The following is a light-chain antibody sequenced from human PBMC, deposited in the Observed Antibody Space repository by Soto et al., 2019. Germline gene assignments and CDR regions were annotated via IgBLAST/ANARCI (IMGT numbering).Light chain of an antibody. CDR1: QSVSSY. J-gene: IGKJ1*01. CDR3: QQYNSWPRT. V-gene: IGKV3D-15*01. CDR2: GAS. Sequence: EIVLTQSPATLSLSPAERATLSFRASQSVSSYLAWYQQKPGQAPRLLIYGASTRAAGIPARFSGSGSGTEFTLTISSLQSEDFAVYYCQQYNSWPRTFGQGTKVDIK.